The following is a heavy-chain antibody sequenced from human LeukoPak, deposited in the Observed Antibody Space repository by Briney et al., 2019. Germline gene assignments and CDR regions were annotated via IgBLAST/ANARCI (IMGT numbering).Heavy chain of an antibody. CDR3: ARGQPPSYYDMDV. CDR1: GFTFSSYA. CDR2: IWSDGSSK. J-gene: IGHJ6*02. Sequence: GGSLRLSCAGSGFTFSSYALSWVRQAPGKGLEWVAVIWSDGSSKHYADSVKGRFTISRDNSKNTLYLQMSSLRAEDTALYYCARGQPPSYYDMDVWGQGTTVTVSS. D-gene: IGHD6-13*01. V-gene: IGHV3-33*08.